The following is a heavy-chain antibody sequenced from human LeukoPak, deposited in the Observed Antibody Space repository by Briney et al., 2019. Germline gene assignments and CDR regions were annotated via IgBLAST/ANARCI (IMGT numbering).Heavy chain of an antibody. CDR3: ARAGRSDRSNSYYYDMDV. D-gene: IGHD6-19*01. V-gene: IGHV4-59*08. J-gene: IGHJ6*02. Sequence: SETLSLTCTVSGGSIGSYYWSWIRQPPGKGLEWIAYISDIGSINYNPSLKSRVTISLDMSKNQFPMKLSSVTAADTAVYYCARAGRSDRSNSYYYDMDVWGPGITVTVSS. CDR1: GGSIGSYY. CDR2: ISDIGSI.